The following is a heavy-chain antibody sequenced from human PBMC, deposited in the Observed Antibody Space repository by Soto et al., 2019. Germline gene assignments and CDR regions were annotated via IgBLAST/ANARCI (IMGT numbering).Heavy chain of an antibody. CDR2: INAGNGNT. J-gene: IGHJ4*02. CDR3: ARVDDYVWGSYQLDY. CDR1: GYTSTSYA. D-gene: IGHD3-16*02. Sequence: GASVKVSCKASGYTSTSYAMHWVRQAPGQRLEWMGWINAGNGNTKYSQKFQGRVTITRDTSASTAYMELSSLRSEDTAVYYCARVDDYVWGSYQLDYWGQGTLVTVSS. V-gene: IGHV1-3*01.